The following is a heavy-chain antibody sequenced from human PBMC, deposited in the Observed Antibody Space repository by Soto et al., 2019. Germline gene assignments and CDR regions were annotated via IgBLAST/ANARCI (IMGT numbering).Heavy chain of an antibody. V-gene: IGHV3-23*01. CDR1: GFTFSSYA. Sequence: GGSLRLSCAASGFTFSSYAMSWVRQAPGKGLGWVSAISSSGGSTFYADSVKGRFTISRDNSKNTLYLQMNSLRAEDTAVYYCAKDPYSSGWYSLPIDYWGQGTLVTVSS. CDR2: ISSSGGST. CDR3: AKDPYSSGWYSLPIDY. J-gene: IGHJ4*02. D-gene: IGHD6-19*01.